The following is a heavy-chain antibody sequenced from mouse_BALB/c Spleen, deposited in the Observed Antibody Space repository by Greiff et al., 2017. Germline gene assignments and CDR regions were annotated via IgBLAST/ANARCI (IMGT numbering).Heavy chain of an antibody. D-gene: IGHD2-1*01. CDR3: ARWVYGNYYAMDY. J-gene: IGHJ4*01. Sequence: VQLQQSGPELVKPGASVRISCKASGYTFTSYYIHWVKQRPGQGLEWIGWIYPGNVNTKYNEKFKGKATLTADKSSSTAYMQLSSLTSEDSAVYFCARWVYGNYYAMDYWGQGTSVTVSS. V-gene: IGHV1S56*01. CDR1: GYTFTSYY. CDR2: IYPGNVNT.